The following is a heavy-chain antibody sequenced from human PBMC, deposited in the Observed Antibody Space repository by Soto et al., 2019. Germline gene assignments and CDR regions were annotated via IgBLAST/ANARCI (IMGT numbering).Heavy chain of an antibody. CDR2: IWYDGSNK. V-gene: IGHV3-33*01. Sequence: PGGPLRLSCAASGFTIRSYGIHRVSQAPGKGLEWVAVIWYDGSNKYYADSVKGRFTISRDNSKNTLYLQMNSLRAEDTAVSYCAATSKGHWFDPWGQGTLDTVSS. D-gene: IGHD5-12*01. J-gene: IGHJ5*02. CDR3: AATSKGHWFDP. CDR1: GFTIRSYG.